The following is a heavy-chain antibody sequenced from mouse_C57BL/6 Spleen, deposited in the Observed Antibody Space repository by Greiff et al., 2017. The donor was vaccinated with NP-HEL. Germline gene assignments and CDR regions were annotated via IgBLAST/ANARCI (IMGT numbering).Heavy chain of an antibody. Sequence: EVQLQQSGPELVKPGASVKMSCKASGYTFTDYNMHWVKQSHGKSLEWIGYINPNNGGTSYNQKFKGKATLTVNKSSSTAYMQLRSLTSEDSAVYYCARKEIRLWYCDVWGTGTTVTVSS. V-gene: IGHV1-22*01. CDR1: GYTFTDYN. J-gene: IGHJ1*03. CDR3: ARKEIRLWYCDV. CDR2: INPNNGGT. D-gene: IGHD1-2*01.